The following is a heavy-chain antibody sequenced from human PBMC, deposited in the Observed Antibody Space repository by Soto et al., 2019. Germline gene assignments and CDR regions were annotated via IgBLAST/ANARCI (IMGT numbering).Heavy chain of an antibody. J-gene: IGHJ4*02. V-gene: IGHV3-9*01. CDR3: AKSALGYCSNFGY. Sequence: EVQLVESGGGLVQPGRSLRLSCAASGFTFDDYAMHWVRQAPGKGLEWVSGISWNSGSIGYADSVKGRFTISRDNAKNSLYLQMNSLRAEGTALYYCAKSALGYCSNFGYWGQGTLDTVFS. D-gene: IGHD2-2*01. CDR1: GFTFDDYA. CDR2: ISWNSGSI.